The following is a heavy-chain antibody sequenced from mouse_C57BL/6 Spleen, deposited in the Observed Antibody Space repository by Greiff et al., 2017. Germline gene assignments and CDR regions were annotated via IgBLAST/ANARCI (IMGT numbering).Heavy chain of an antibody. CDR1: GFTFSDYG. CDR2: ISSGSSTI. Sequence: EVQVVESGGGLVKPGGSLKLSCAASGFTFSDYGMHWVRQAPEKGLEWVAYISSGSSTIYYADTVKGRFTISRDNAKNTLFLQMTSLRSEDTAMYYCAGNPFYSNYVMDYWGQGTSVTVSS. V-gene: IGHV5-17*01. D-gene: IGHD2-5*01. J-gene: IGHJ4*01. CDR3: AGNPFYSNYVMDY.